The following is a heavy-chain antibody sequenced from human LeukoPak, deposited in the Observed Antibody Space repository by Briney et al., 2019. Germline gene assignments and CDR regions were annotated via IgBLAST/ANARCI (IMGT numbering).Heavy chain of an antibody. Sequence: GGSLRLSCAASGFTFSSYSMNWVRQAPGKGLEWVSYISSSGSTIYYADSVKGRFTISRDNAKNSLYLQMNSLRAEDTAVYYCARGGSGSSYNWFDPWGQGTLVTVSS. V-gene: IGHV3-48*04. D-gene: IGHD3-10*01. J-gene: IGHJ5*02. CDR3: ARGGSGSSYNWFDP. CDR2: ISSSGSTI. CDR1: GFTFSSYS.